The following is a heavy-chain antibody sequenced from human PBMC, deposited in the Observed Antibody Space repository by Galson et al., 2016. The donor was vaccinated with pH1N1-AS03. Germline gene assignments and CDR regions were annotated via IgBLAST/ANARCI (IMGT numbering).Heavy chain of an antibody. CDR2: IYWDDDK. CDR3: AHSDDYSNYHWFDP. J-gene: IGHJ5*02. CDR1: GFSLRTRGVA. V-gene: IGHV2-5*02. D-gene: IGHD4-11*01. Sequence: PALVKPTQTLTLTCTFSGFSLRTRGVAVGWIRQPPGKALEWLALIYWDDDKRYSPSLKSRLTITKDTSKNQVALTMTKMDPVDTATYYCAHSDDYSNYHWFDPWGQGTLVTVSS.